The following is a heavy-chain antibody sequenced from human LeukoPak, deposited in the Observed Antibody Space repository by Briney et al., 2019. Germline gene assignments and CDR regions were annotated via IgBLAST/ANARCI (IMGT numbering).Heavy chain of an antibody. CDR1: GFTFSSYA. D-gene: IGHD3-10*01. Sequence: GGSLRLSXAASGFTFSSYAMSWVRQAPGKGLGWVSAISGSGGSTYYADSVKGRFTISRDNSKNTLYLQMNSLRAEDTAVYYCAKGRGTMVRGVISVTFDYWGQGTLVTVSS. CDR3: AKGRGTMVRGVISVTFDY. J-gene: IGHJ4*02. CDR2: ISGSGGST. V-gene: IGHV3-23*01.